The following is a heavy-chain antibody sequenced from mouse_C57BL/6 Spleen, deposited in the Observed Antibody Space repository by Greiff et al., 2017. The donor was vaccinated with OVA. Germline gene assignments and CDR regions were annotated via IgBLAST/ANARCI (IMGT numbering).Heavy chain of an antibody. J-gene: IGHJ2*01. CDR1: GYAFSSSW. Sequence: VQLMESGPELVKPGASVKISCKASGYAFSSSWMNWVKQRPGKGLEWIGRIYPGDGDTNYNGKFKGKATLTADKSSSTAYMQLSSLTSEDSAVYVCARDRPPYYFCYWGEGTTLTVSS. V-gene: IGHV1-82*01. CDR3: ARDRPPYYFCY. CDR2: IYPGDGDT.